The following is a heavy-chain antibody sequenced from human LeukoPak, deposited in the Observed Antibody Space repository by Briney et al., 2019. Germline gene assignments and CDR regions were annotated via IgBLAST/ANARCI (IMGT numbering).Heavy chain of an antibody. J-gene: IGHJ4*02. V-gene: IGHV3-23*01. CDR1: GFTFSSPA. CDR3: ANEIRPNDY. Sequence: PGGALRLSCGGSGFTFSSPAMTWVRQAPGEGLGGVSAICISGDTTYYADAVKGRFTISRDNSKNTVYLQMNSLRAEDTAVYYCANEIRPNDYWGQGTLVTVSS. D-gene: IGHD4-17*01. CDR2: ICISGDTT.